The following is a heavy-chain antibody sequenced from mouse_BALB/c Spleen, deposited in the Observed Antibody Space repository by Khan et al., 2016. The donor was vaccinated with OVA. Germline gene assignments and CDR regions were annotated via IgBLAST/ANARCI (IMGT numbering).Heavy chain of an antibody. Sequence: QVQLKESGPGLVAPSQSLSINCTVPGFPLTSYGVHGVRHPPGKGLEWGGVIWAGGSTNFNSAHMSSQSNSIYNTKSQVFLKMNSLQSDDTAMYYCVRLEDIWGQGTTLTVSS. CDR2: IWAGGST. D-gene: IGHD1-3*01. CDR3: VRLEDI. CDR1: GFPLTSYG. J-gene: IGHJ2*01. V-gene: IGHV2-9*02.